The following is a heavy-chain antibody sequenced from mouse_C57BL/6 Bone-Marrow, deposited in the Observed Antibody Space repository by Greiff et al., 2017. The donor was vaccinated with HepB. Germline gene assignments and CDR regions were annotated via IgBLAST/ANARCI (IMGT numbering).Heavy chain of an antibody. CDR1: GYTFTSYW. V-gene: IGHV1-59*01. CDR3: ARLDDYYLYFDY. CDR2: IDPSDSYT. J-gene: IGHJ2*01. D-gene: IGHD2-3*01. Sequence: QVQLQQPGAELVRPGTSVKLSCKASGYTFTSYWMHWVKQRPGQGLEWIGVIDPSDSYTNYNQKFKGKATLTVDTSSSTAYMQLSSLTSEDSAVYYCARLDDYYLYFDYWGQGTTLTVSS.